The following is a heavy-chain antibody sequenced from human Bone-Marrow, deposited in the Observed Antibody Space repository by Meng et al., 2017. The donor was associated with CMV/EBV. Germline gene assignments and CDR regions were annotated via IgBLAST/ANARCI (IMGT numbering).Heavy chain of an antibody. CDR2: IYPGDSDT. V-gene: IGHV5-51*01. CDR1: GYSFTSYW. D-gene: IGHD3-22*01. J-gene: IGHJ4*02. Sequence: KVSCKGSGYSFTSYWIGWVRQMPGKGLEWMGIIYPGDSDTRYSPSFQGQVTISADKSISTAYLQWSSLKASDTAMYYCARLSDSSGYRFDYWGQGTLVTAPQ. CDR3: ARLSDSSGYRFDY.